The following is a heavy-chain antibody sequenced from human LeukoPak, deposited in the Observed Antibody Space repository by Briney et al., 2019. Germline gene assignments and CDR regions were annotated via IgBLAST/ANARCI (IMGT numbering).Heavy chain of an antibody. CDR3: ARALYYDSSGPLAFDI. CDR2: ISSSSSYI. Sequence: GGSLRLSCAASGFTVSSNYMNWVRQAPGKGLEWVSSISSSSSYIYYADSVKGRFTISRDNAKNSLYLQMNSLRAEDTAVYYCARALYYDSSGPLAFDIWGQGTMVTVSS. CDR1: GFTVSSNY. D-gene: IGHD3-22*01. J-gene: IGHJ3*02. V-gene: IGHV3-21*01.